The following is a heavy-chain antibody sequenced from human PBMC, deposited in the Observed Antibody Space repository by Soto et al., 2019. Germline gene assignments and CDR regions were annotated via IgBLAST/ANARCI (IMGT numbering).Heavy chain of an antibody. Sequence: EVQLVESGGGLVQPGGSLSLSCAASGFTLSSYAMHWVRQAPGKGLEYVSAISSNGGSTYYANSVKGRFTISRDNSKKTLYLQMVSLRAEDMAVYYCARVGVIGSWYHLYDYGGQGTLVTVSS. V-gene: IGHV3-64*01. J-gene: IGHJ4*02. CDR1: GFTLSSYA. D-gene: IGHD6-13*01. CDR2: ISSNGGST. CDR3: ARVGVIGSWYHLYDY.